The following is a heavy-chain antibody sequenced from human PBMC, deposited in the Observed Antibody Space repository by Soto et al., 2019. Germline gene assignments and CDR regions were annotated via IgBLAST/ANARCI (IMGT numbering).Heavy chain of an antibody. CDR2: VYYSGST. D-gene: IGHD3-16*01. V-gene: IGHV4-31*03. CDR3: ARAWGGHVDDS. J-gene: IGHJ5*01. Sequence: PSETLSLTCTVSGCSISSGGYYWSWIRQHPGKGLEWIGCVYYSGSTYYNPSLKSRLTISVDTSKNQFSLKLSSVTAADTAVYYCARAWGGHVDDSWGQGTLVTVSS. CDR1: GCSISSGGYY.